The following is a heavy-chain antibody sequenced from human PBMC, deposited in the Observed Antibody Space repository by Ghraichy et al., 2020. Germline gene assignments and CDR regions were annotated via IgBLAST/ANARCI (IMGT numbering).Heavy chain of an antibody. CDR3: ARGRSWRGSTMVRGVTQRIKPKGNYFDY. J-gene: IGHJ4*02. Sequence: SETLSLTCAVYGGSFSGYYWSWIRQPPGKGLEWIGEINHSGSTNYNPSLKSRVTISVDTSKNQFSLKLSSVTAADTAVYYCARGRSWRGSTMVRGVTQRIKPKGNYFDYWGQGTLVTGSS. CDR1: GGSFSGYY. D-gene: IGHD3-10*01. CDR2: INHSGST. V-gene: IGHV4-34*01.